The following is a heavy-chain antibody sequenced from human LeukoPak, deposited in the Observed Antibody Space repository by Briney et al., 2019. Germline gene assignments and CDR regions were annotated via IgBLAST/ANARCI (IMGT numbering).Heavy chain of an antibody. Sequence: GGSLRLSCAASGFTFSAYWMHWVRHAPGKGLVWVGRINDVGSDSTYVDSVKGRFTISRDNSKNTLYLQMNSLRAEDTAVYYCAKEVDYGDYVDYFDYWGQGTLVTVSS. D-gene: IGHD4-17*01. J-gene: IGHJ4*02. CDR3: AKEVDYGDYVDYFDY. V-gene: IGHV3-74*01. CDR2: INDVGSDS. CDR1: GFTFSAYW.